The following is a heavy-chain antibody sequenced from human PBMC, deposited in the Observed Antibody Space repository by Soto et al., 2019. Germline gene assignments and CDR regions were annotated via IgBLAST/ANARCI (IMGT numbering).Heavy chain of an antibody. V-gene: IGHV3-30-3*01. CDR3: ASSRKYYDDSSGYRLPTAY. Sequence: QVQLVESGGGVVQPGRSLSLSCAASGFTFSSYAMHWVSQAPGKGLEWVAVISYDGSNKYYADSVKGRFTISRDNSKNTQYLQMNSPRAEDTAVYYCASSRKYYDDSSGYRLPTAYCGQGTLVTVSS. J-gene: IGHJ4*02. CDR2: ISYDGSNK. CDR1: GFTFSSYA. D-gene: IGHD3-22*01.